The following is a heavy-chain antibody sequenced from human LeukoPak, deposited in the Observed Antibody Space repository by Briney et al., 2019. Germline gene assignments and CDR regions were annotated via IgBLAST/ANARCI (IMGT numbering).Heavy chain of an antibody. V-gene: IGHV4-34*01. J-gene: IGHJ3*02. Sequence: SETLSLTCAVYGGSFSGYYWSWIRQPPRKGLEWIGEINHSGSTNYNPSLKSRVTISVDTSKNQFSLKLSSVTAADTAVYYCATRIAGYRAFDIWGQGTMVTVSS. D-gene: IGHD6-13*01. CDR3: ATRIAGYRAFDI. CDR1: GGSFSGYY. CDR2: INHSGST.